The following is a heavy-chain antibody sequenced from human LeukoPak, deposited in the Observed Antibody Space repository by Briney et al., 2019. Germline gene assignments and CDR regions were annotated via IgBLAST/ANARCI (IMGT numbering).Heavy chain of an antibody. J-gene: IGHJ4*02. CDR3: AKRGCDTTTCSYYFDY. Sequence: GGSLRLSCAASGFTFSSYSMSWVRQVPGKGLEWVSVVGSGGSGGTSYADSVRGRFTMSRDDSKNTLFLQMNSLRAEDTAVYYCAKRGCDTTTCSYYFDYWGRGTLVTVSS. CDR1: GFTFSSYS. CDR2: VGSGGSGGT. D-gene: IGHD2-2*01. V-gene: IGHV3-23*01.